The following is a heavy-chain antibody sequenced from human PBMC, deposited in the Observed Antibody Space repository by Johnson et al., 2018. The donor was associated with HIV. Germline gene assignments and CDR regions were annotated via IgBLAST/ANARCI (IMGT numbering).Heavy chain of an antibody. CDR2: IKQDGSEK. D-gene: IGHD3-16*01. Sequence: MLLVESGGGLVQPGGSLRLSCAAPGFTFSNAWMSWVRQAPGKGLEWVANIKQDGSEKYYVDSVKGRFTISSDNAKNSLYLQLNSLRTEDTAVYYCAKRHGGGAFDIWGQGTMVTVSS. V-gene: IGHV3-7*05. J-gene: IGHJ3*02. CDR1: GFTFSNAW. CDR3: AKRHGGGAFDI.